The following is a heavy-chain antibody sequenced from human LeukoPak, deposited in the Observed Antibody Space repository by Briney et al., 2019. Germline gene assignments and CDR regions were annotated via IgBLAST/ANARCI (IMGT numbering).Heavy chain of an antibody. V-gene: IGHV4-39*02. J-gene: IGHJ4*02. Sequence: NSSETLSLTCTVSGGSISSSSYYWGWIRQPPGKGLEWIGSIYYSGSTYYSPSLKSRVTISVDTSKNQFSLKLSSVTAADTAVNYCAREGIMVRGVITADYWGQGALVTVSS. CDR1: GGSISSSSYY. D-gene: IGHD3-10*01. CDR2: IYYSGST. CDR3: AREGIMVRGVITADY.